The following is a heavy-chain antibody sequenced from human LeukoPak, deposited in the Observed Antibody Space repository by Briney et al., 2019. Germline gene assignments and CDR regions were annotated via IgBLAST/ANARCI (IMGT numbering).Heavy chain of an antibody. CDR3: ASLQLWTTSYYFDY. D-gene: IGHD5-18*01. J-gene: IGHJ4*02. CDR2: IYYSGST. V-gene: IGHV4-39*01. Sequence: SETLSLTCTVSGGSISSSSYYWSWIRQPPGKGLEWIGSIYYSGSTYYNPSLKSRVTISVDTSKNQFSLKLSSVTAADTAVYYCASLQLWTTSYYFDYWGQGTLVTVSS. CDR1: GGSISSSSYY.